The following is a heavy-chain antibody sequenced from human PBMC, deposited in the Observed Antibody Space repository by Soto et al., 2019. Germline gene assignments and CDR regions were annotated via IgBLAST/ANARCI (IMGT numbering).Heavy chain of an antibody. J-gene: IGHJ5*02. CDR3: ARAFGQQLADWFDP. CDR2: ISYDGSNK. V-gene: IGHV3-30-3*01. CDR1: GFTFSSYA. Sequence: QVQLVESGGGVVQPGRSLRLSCAASGFTFSSYAMHWVRQAPGKGLEWVAVISYDGSNKYYADSVKGRFTISRDNSKNTLYLQMNSLGAEETAVYYCARAFGQQLADWFDPWGQGTLVTVSS. D-gene: IGHD6-13*01.